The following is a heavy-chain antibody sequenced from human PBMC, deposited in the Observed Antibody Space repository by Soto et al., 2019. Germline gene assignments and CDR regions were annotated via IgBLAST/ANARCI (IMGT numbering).Heavy chain of an antibody. D-gene: IGHD3-10*01. V-gene: IGHV4-4*02. CDR3: ARRWGEGRVDY. J-gene: IGHJ4*02. CDR1: GGSISSSNW. CDR2: IYHSGST. Sequence: QVQLQESGPGLVKPSGTLSLTCAVSGGSISSSNWWRWVRQPPGKGLQWIGEIYHSGSTNYIPSLKSPVTISVDKARNQFPLKLSSVTAADTAVYYCARRWGEGRVDYWGQGTLVTVSS.